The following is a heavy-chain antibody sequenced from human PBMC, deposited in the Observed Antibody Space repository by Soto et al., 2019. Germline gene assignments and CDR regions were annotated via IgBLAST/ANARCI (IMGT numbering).Heavy chain of an antibody. Sequence: SETLSLTCTVSGASITNYYLSWIRQPPGMGLEWMGYIFHTESATYNPSLKSLVTISVDTSKSQFSLRLTSLTAADTAVFYCGTLGGFPGINDALDVWAQGTMVTVSS. CDR2: IFHTESA. J-gene: IGHJ3*01. V-gene: IGHV4-59*03. CDR3: GTLGGFPGINDALDV. CDR1: GASITNYY. D-gene: IGHD3-16*01.